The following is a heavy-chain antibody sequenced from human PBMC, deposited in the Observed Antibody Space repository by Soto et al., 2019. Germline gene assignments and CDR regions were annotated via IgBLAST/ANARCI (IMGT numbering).Heavy chain of an antibody. V-gene: IGHV1-2*04. CDR2: INPNGGVT. Sequence: QVQLVQSGAEVRKPGASVTVSCRSSGDSFNDYYIHWVRQAPGQGFEWMGWINPNGGVTKYAQKFQGWVSMTRDTSIRTGYMQLSRLRSDDTAGYYCARESGGATATLDYYYFYMDVWGTGTTVTVSS. J-gene: IGHJ6*03. CDR1: GDSFNDYY. D-gene: IGHD5-12*01. CDR3: ARESGGATATLDYYYFYMDV.